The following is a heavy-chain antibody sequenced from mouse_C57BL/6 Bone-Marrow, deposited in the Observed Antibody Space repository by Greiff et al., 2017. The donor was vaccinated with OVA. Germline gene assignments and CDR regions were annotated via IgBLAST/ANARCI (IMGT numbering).Heavy chain of an antibody. J-gene: IGHJ4*01. CDR2: ISSGSSTI. V-gene: IGHV5-17*01. CDR3: AREDEGAMDY. CDR1: GFTFSDYG. Sequence: EVHLVESGGGLVKPGGSLKLSCAASGFTFSDYGMRWVRQAPEKGLAWVAYISSGSSTIYYAATVKGRFTLSRENAKNTLFLQMTSLRSKDTDMYYCAREDEGAMDYWGQGTSVTVSS.